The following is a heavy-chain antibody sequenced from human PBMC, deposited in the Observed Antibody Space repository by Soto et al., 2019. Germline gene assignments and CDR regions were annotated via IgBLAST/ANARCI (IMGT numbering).Heavy chain of an antibody. CDR1: GFTFSSYG. D-gene: IGHD3-22*01. V-gene: IGHV3-30*18. Sequence: VQLVESGGGVVQPGRSLRLSCAASGFTFSSYGMHWVRQAPGKGLEWVAVISYDGSNKYYADSVKGRFTISRDNSKNTLYLQMNSLRAEDTAVYYCAKATYYYDSSGEDYWGQGTLVTVSS. J-gene: IGHJ4*02. CDR2: ISYDGSNK. CDR3: AKATYYYDSSGEDY.